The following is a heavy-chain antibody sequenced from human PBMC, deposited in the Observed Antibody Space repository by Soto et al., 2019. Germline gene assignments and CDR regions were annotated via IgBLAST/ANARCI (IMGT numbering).Heavy chain of an antibody. CDR2: IYHSGST. D-gene: IGHD2-2*01. CDR1: GGSISSSNW. J-gene: IGHJ5*02. Sequence: SESLSLTCAVSGGSISSSNWWSGVRQPPGKGLEWIGEIYHSGSTNYNPSLKSRVTISVDKSKNQFSLKMSSVTAADTAVYYCARGNLASRLISNIVVVPAEPWFDPWGQGTLVTVSS. V-gene: IGHV4-4*02. CDR3: ARGNLASRLISNIVVVPAEPWFDP.